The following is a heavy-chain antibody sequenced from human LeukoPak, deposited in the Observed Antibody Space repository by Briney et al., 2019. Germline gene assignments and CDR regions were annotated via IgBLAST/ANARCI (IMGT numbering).Heavy chain of an antibody. Sequence: SETLSLTCTVSGGSISSYYWSWIRQPAGKGMEWIGRIYTSGSTNYNPSLKSRVTMSVDTSKNQFSLKLSSVTAADTAVYYCARDSGGYCSGGSCPGFDPWGQGTLVTVSS. D-gene: IGHD2-15*01. V-gene: IGHV4-4*07. CDR1: GGSISSYY. J-gene: IGHJ5*02. CDR3: ARDSGGYCSGGSCPGFDP. CDR2: IYTSGST.